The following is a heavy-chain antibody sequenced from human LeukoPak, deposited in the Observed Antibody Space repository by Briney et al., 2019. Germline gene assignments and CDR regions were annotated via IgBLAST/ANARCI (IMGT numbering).Heavy chain of an antibody. CDR1: GGSITTTNW. D-gene: IGHD1-26*01. V-gene: IGHV4-4*02. CDR2: AHLSGAT. CDR3: TRESGAFSPFGF. J-gene: IGHJ4*02. Sequence: PSETLSLTCAVSGGSITTTNWWSWVRQPPGKGLEWIGEAHLSGATNYNPSLESRVSMSIDKSKNHLSLEVTSVTAADTAIYYCTRESGAFSPFGFWGLGTLVTVSS.